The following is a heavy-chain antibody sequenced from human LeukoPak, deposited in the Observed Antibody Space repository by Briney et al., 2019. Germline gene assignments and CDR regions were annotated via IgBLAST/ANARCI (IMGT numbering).Heavy chain of an antibody. D-gene: IGHD3-16*02. Sequence: ASVKVYCKTSGYTFTNYAMNLVRQAPGQGLEWMGWIHPSTGNATYAQGFTGRFVFSLDTSVSTTYLQISSLKAEDTAVYYCARAYQRLGELSLPNYWGQGTLVTVSS. CDR2: IHPSTGNA. V-gene: IGHV7-4-1*02. CDR3: ARAYQRLGELSLPNY. J-gene: IGHJ4*02. CDR1: GYTFTNYA.